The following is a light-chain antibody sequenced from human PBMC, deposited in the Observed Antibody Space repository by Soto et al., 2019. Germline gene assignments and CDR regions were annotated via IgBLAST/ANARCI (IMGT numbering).Light chain of an antibody. CDR3: QQYNDWPPRDT. J-gene: IGKJ2*01. Sequence: EIVMTQSPATLSVSPGERDTLSCRASQSVGSDLACYQQKPGQAPRLLIYDTSTRATGLPARFSVSGSGTEFTLTISSLQSEDFVVYYCQQYNDWPPRDTFGQGTKLEIK. CDR2: DTS. V-gene: IGKV3-15*01. CDR1: QSVGSD.